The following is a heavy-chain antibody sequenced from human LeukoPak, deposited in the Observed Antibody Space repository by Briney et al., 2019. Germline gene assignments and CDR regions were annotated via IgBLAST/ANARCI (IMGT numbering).Heavy chain of an antibody. CDR3: ARDRPQQWLVRGQRGYYYYMDV. CDR1: GFTFISYS. D-gene: IGHD6-19*01. CDR2: IRYDGSNK. J-gene: IGHJ6*03. Sequence: GGSLRLSCAASGFTFISYSIHWVRQAPGKGLEWVAFIRYDGSNKYYADSVKGRFTISRDIAKNSLYLQMNSLRAEDTAVYYCARDRPQQWLVRGQRGYYYYMDVWGKGTTVTISS. V-gene: IGHV3-30*02.